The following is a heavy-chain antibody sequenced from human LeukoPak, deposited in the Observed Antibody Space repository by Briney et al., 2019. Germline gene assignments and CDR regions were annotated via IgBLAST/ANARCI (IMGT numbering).Heavy chain of an antibody. CDR2: IYYSGST. CDR3: AREGYSGSYRVFDAFDI. CDR1: GGSISSYY. Sequence: SETLSLTCTVSGGSISSYYWSWIRQPPGKGLEWIGCIYYSGSTNYNPSLKSRVTISVDTTKNQFSLKLSSVTAADTAVYYCAREGYSGSYRVFDAFDIWGQGTMVTVSS. D-gene: IGHD1-26*01. J-gene: IGHJ3*02. V-gene: IGHV4-59*01.